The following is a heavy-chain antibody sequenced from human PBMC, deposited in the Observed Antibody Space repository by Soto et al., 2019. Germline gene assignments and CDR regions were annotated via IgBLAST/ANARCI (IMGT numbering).Heavy chain of an antibody. Sequence: ASVKVSCKASGYTFATYPITWVRQAPGQGLEWIGWISTYNGKTNYAQGLQGRVSMTTDASTPTAFLELRSLRSDDTAVYYCAREGSGWDFDTWGQGTPVTVSS. D-gene: IGHD6-19*01. V-gene: IGHV1-18*01. CDR3: AREGSGWDFDT. CDR1: GYTFATYP. CDR2: ISTYNGKT. J-gene: IGHJ4*02.